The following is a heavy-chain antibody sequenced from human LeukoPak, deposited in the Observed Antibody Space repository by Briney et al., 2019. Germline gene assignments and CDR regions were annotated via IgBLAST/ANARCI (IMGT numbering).Heavy chain of an antibody. Sequence: GGSLRLSCAASGFTFSSYSMNWVRQAPGKGLEWVSSISSSSSYIYYADSVKGRFTISRDNSKSTLYLQMNSLRDEDTAVYYCAKSQSQTGSSWSFDYWGQGTLVTVSS. D-gene: IGHD6-13*01. CDR2: ISSSSSYI. CDR1: GFTFSSYS. J-gene: IGHJ4*02. CDR3: AKSQSQTGSSWSFDY. V-gene: IGHV3-21*04.